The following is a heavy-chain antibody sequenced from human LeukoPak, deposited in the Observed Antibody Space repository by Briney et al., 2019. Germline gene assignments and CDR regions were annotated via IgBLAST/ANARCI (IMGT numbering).Heavy chain of an antibody. V-gene: IGHV3-66*01. J-gene: IGHJ4*02. CDR1: GFSVDSVF. Sequence: PGGSLRLSCRASGFSVDSVFMNWVRQTPGKGLEWVSFIMPGGHIDYTDSVKGRFIISRDSFKNTLSLQMNSLRVDDSAVYYCARGDSATTTFDFWGQGTLVTVSS. D-gene: IGHD4-17*01. CDR2: IMPGGHI. CDR3: ARGDSATTTFDF.